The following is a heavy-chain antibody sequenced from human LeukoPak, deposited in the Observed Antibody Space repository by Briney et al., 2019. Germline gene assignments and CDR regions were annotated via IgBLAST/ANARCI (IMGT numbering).Heavy chain of an antibody. Sequence: ASVKVSCKASGGTFSSYVMSWVRQAPGKGLEWVSAISGSGGSTYYAVSVKGRFTISRGKSKNTLSLQMNILRAEDTAVYYCAKDRHFEGSGSSTWEWDVWGKGTTVTISS. CDR3: AKDRHFEGSGSSTWEWDV. D-gene: IGHD3-10*01. V-gene: IGHV3-23*01. CDR1: GGTFSSYV. J-gene: IGHJ6*04. CDR2: ISGSGGST.